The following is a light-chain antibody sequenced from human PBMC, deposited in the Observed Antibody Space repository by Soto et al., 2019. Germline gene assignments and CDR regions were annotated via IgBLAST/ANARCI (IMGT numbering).Light chain of an antibody. V-gene: IGKV3-15*01. CDR2: GAS. J-gene: IGKJ4*01. CDR3: QQYNNRPPLT. Sequence: EIVMTQSPATLSVSPGERATLSCRASQSVSSNLAWYQQKPGQAPRLLIYGASTRATGIPARFSGSGSGTEFILTLSSLRSVYYAVYFYQQYNNRPPLTFGGPTKVEIK. CDR1: QSVSSN.